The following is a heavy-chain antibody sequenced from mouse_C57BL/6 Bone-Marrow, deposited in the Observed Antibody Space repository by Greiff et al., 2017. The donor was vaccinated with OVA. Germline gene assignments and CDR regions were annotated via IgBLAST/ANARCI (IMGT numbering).Heavy chain of an antibody. V-gene: IGHV1-26*01. CDR2: INPNNGGT. CDR1: GYTFTDYY. Sequence: EVQLQQSGPELVKPGASVKISCKASGYTFTDYYMNWVKQSHGKSLEWIGDINPNNGGTSYNQKFKGKATLTVDKSSSTAYMELRSLTSEDSAVYYCARDYYGSSWRYAYRGQGTLVTVSA. D-gene: IGHD1-1*01. CDR3: ARDYYGSSWRYAY. J-gene: IGHJ3*01.